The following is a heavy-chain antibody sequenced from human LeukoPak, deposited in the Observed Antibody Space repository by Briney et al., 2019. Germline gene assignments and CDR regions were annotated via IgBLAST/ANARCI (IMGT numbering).Heavy chain of an antibody. D-gene: IGHD1-7*01. Sequence: AETLSLTCAVYGGSFSGYYWSWIRQPPGKGLEWIGEINHSGSTNYNPSLKSRVTISVDTSKNQFSLKLSSVTAADKAVNYCARGAGTTKTTGNDFDYWGQGALVTVSS. CDR1: GGSFSGYY. CDR2: INHSGST. J-gene: IGHJ4*02. V-gene: IGHV4-34*01. CDR3: ARGAGTTKTTGNDFDY.